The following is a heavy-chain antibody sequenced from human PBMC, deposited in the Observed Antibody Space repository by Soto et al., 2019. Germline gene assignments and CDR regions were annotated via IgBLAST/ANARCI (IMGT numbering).Heavy chain of an antibody. Sequence: PGGSLRLSCAASGFTFSSYAMHWVPQAPGKVLEWVAVISYDGSNKYYADSVKGRFTISRDNSKNTLYLQMNSLRAEDTAVYYCPRELVTGLAAAGDDHRRDV. CDR2: ISYDGSNK. J-gene: IGHJ6*01. D-gene: IGHD6-13*01. V-gene: IGHV3-30-3*01. CDR3: PRELVTGLAAAGDDHRRDV. CDR1: GFTFSSYA.